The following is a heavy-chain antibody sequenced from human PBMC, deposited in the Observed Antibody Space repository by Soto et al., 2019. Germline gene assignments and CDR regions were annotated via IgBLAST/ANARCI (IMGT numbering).Heavy chain of an antibody. CDR3: ARRIVGNSGHAMDV. D-gene: IGHD1-26*01. Sequence: QVQLVESGGDLVNPGGSLRLSCVVSGFTFSDYNRGWMRQAPGRGLEWISYITYRGNEVYYADSVKGRFAISRDNTKNSLYLQMNSLRVEDTALYYCARRIVGNSGHAMDVWGQGTTVTVSS. V-gene: IGHV3-11*01. J-gene: IGHJ6*02. CDR1: GFTFSDYN. CDR2: ITYRGNEV.